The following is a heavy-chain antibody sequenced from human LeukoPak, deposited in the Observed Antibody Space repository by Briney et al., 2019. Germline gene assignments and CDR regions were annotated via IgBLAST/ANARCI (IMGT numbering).Heavy chain of an antibody. Sequence: PGGSLRLSCAASGFTFSSYAMSWVRQAPGKGLDWVSGISGSGGRTYYADSVKGRFTISRDNSKNTLYLQMNSLRAEDTAVYYCAPYYHGSGSYVFDPWGQGTLVTVSS. CDR2: ISGSGGRT. J-gene: IGHJ5*02. D-gene: IGHD3-10*01. CDR1: GFTFSSYA. V-gene: IGHV3-23*01. CDR3: APYYHGSGSYVFDP.